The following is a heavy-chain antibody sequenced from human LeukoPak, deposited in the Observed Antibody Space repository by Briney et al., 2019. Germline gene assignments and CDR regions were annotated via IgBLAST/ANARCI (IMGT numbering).Heavy chain of an antibody. J-gene: IGHJ4*02. CDR2: ISYDGSNK. Sequence: GGSLRLSCAASGFTFSSYAMHWVRQAPGKGLEWVAVISYDGSNKYYADSVKGRFTISRDNSKNTLYLQMNSLRAEDTAVYYCARSNILEWLPPLDYWGQGTLVTVSS. V-gene: IGHV3-30-3*01. CDR1: GFTFSSYA. CDR3: ARSNILEWLPPLDY. D-gene: IGHD3-3*01.